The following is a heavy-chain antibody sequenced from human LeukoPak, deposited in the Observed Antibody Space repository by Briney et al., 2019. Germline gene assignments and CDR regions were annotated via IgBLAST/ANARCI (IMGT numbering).Heavy chain of an antibody. CDR3: ARGMVAVAGDYFDY. D-gene: IGHD6-19*01. CDR1: GFTFSSYA. V-gene: IGHV3-30*04. J-gene: IGHJ4*02. Sequence: PGRSLRLSCAASGFTFSSYAMHWVRQAPGKGLEWVAVISYDGSNKYYADSVKGRFTISRDNSKNTLYLQMNSLRAEDTAVYYCARGMVAVAGDYFDYWGQGTLVTVSS. CDR2: ISYDGSNK.